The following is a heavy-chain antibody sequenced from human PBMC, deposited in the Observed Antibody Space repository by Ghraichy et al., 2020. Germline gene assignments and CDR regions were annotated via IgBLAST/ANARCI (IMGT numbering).Heavy chain of an antibody. V-gene: IGHV6-1*01. CDR3: PRDPADPGSCFDP. D-gene: IGHD3-10*01. J-gene: IGHJ5*02. Sequence: EWLGRSYYRSKWYHDYAVSVRSRLIINPYTSKNQFSLQLNSVTPEDTAVYYCPRDPADPGSCFDPWGQGTLVTVSS. CDR2: SYYRSKWYH.